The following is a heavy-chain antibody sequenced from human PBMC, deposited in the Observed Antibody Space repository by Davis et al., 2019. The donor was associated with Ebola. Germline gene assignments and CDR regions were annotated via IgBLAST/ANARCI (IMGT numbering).Heavy chain of an antibody. Sequence: AASVKVSCKASGYTFTSYYMHWVRQAPGQGLEWMGIINPSGGSTSYAQKFQGRVTMTEDTSTDTAYMELSSLRSEDTAVYYCAADYSGSHLYNWFDHWGQGTLVTVSS. D-gene: IGHD6-6*01. CDR1: GYTFTSYY. V-gene: IGHV1-46*01. CDR2: INPSGGST. J-gene: IGHJ5*02. CDR3: AADYSGSHLYNWFDH.